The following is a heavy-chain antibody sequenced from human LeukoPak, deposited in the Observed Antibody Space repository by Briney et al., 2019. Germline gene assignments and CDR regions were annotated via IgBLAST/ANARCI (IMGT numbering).Heavy chain of an antibody. CDR1: GGSISSGGYS. CDR3: ARAPAGNLIDY. D-gene: IGHD1-1*01. Sequence: SETLSLTCAVSGGSISSGGYSWSWIRQPPGKGLEWIGYIYHSGSTYYNPSLKSRVTISVGRSKNQFSLKLSSVTAADTAVYYCARAPAGNLIDYWGQGTLVTVSS. J-gene: IGHJ4*02. V-gene: IGHV4-30-2*01. CDR2: IYHSGST.